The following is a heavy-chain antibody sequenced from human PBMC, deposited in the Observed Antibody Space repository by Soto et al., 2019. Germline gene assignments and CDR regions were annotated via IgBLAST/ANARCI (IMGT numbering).Heavy chain of an antibody. Sequence: ASETLSLTCTVSGGSISSGGYYWSLIRQHPGKGLEWIGYIYYSGSTYYNPSLKSRVTISVDTSKNQFSLKLSSVTAADTAVYYCARVNTMVRGVALYYFDYWGQGTLVTVSS. CDR2: IYYSGST. CDR1: GGSISSGGYY. V-gene: IGHV4-31*03. CDR3: ARVNTMVRGVALYYFDY. D-gene: IGHD3-10*01. J-gene: IGHJ4*02.